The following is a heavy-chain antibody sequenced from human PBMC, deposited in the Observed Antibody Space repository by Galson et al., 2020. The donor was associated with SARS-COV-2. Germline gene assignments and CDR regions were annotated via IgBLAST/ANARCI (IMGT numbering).Heavy chain of an antibody. CDR2: INPNSGGT. J-gene: IGHJ4*02. D-gene: IGHD6-19*01. CDR3: ARYAYSSGCFDY. Sequence: ASVKVSCKASGYTFTGYYMHWVRQAPGQGLEWMGWINPNSGGTNYAQKFQGRVTMTRDTSISTAYMELSRLRSDDTAVYYCARYAYSSGCFDYWGQGTLVTVSS. V-gene: IGHV1-2*02. CDR1: GYTFTGYY.